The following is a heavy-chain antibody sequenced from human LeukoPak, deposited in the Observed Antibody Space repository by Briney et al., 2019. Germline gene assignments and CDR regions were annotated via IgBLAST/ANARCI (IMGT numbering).Heavy chain of an antibody. V-gene: IGHV4-30-4*01. Sequence: SETLSLTCTVSGGSISSGDYYGSWIRQPPGKGLEWIGYIYYSGSTYYNPSLKSRVTISVDTSKNQFSLKLSSVTAADTAVYYCARVRPPRGMDVWGQGTTVTVSS. J-gene: IGHJ6*02. CDR3: ARVRPPRGMDV. CDR2: IYYSGST. CDR1: GGSISSGDYY.